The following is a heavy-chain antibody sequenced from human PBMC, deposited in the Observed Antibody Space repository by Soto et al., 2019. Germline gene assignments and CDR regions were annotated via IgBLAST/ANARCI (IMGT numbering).Heavy chain of an antibody. Sequence: VQLVQSGAEVQKPGASVRVSCKASGYSFTSYEINWVRQATGQGAEWIGWMNPNSGESGYSQKFQGRVTMTRNTSISTAYMQLSSLKSDDSAVYYCATLLGEAFDVWGQGTTVTVSS. CDR2: MNPNSGES. J-gene: IGHJ3*01. CDR3: ATLLGEAFDV. CDR1: GYSFTSYE. D-gene: IGHD7-27*01. V-gene: IGHV1-8*01.